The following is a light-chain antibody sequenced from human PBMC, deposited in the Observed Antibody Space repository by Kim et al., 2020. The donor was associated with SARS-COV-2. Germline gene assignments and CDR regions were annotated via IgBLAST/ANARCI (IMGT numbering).Light chain of an antibody. V-gene: IGKV1-5*03. CDR3: QEYSSHS. J-gene: IGKJ1*01. CDR1: QSIATW. Sequence: DIHMTQSPSTLSASVGDTVTITCRASQSIATWLAWYQQKPGKAPRLLIYKASTLERGVPPRFGGTGSGTEFTLNIYGLQPDDFATYYCQEYSSHSFGQGTKVDIK. CDR2: KAS.